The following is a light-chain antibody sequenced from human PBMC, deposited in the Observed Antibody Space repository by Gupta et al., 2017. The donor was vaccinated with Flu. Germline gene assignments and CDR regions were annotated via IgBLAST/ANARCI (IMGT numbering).Light chain of an antibody. Sequence: QSALTQPASVSGSPGQSMTISCTGTSSDVADYQYVSWYQQLPGKAPKLMIDYVNYRPSGVSNRFSAATSCNTASLITSGLQAEDEADYYCSSSTSSNTLHFIFGGGTRLTVL. V-gene: IGLV2-14*03. CDR1: SSDVADYQY. CDR2: YVN. CDR3: SSSTSSNTLHFI. J-gene: IGLJ2*01.